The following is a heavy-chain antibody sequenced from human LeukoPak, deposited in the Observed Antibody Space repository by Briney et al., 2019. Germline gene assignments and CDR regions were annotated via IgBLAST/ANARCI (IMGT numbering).Heavy chain of an antibody. CDR3: AKGRRYSSSWCYFDY. CDR1: GFTFDDYA. V-gene: IGHV3-9*03. D-gene: IGHD6-13*01. Sequence: GGSLRLSCAASGFTFDDYAMHWVRQAPGKGLEWVSGISWNSGSIGYADSVKGRFTISRDNAKNSLYLQMNSLRAEDMALYYCAKGRRYSSSWCYFDYWGQGTLVTVSS. J-gene: IGHJ4*02. CDR2: ISWNSGSI.